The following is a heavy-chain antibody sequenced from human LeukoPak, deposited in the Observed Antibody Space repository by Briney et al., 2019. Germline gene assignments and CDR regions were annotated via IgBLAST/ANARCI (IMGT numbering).Heavy chain of an antibody. CDR1: GFTFTNYA. D-gene: IGHD1-26*01. CDR2: ISTSGGST. V-gene: IGHV3-23*01. CDR3: AKDGGIVGAMDAFDI. Sequence: PGGSLRLSCAASGFTFTNYAMSWVRQAPGKGLEWVSAISTSGGSTYYADSVKGRFTVSRDNSKNTVYLQMNSLRAEDTAVYYCAKDGGIVGAMDAFDIWGQGTMVTVSS. J-gene: IGHJ3*02.